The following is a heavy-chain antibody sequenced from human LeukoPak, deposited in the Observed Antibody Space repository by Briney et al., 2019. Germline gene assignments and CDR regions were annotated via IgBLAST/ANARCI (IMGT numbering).Heavy chain of an antibody. V-gene: IGHV1-8*01. CDR3: ARDKGAYSSSSPGSN. CDR2: MNPNSGNT. CDR1: GYTFTSYD. Sequence: ASVKVSCKASGYTFTSYDINWVRQATGQGLEWMGWMNPNSGNTGYAQKFQGRVTMTRNTSISTAYMELSRLRSDDTAVYYCARDKGAYSSSSPGSNWGQGTLVTVSS. J-gene: IGHJ4*02. D-gene: IGHD6-6*01.